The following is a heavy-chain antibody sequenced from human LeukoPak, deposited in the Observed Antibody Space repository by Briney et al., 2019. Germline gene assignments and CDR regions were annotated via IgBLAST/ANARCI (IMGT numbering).Heavy chain of an antibody. CDR2: INPDGSST. V-gene: IGHV3-74*01. CDR1: GFTFNSYW. CDR3: ATKADFWSGYDY. Sequence: GGSLRLSCAASGFTFNSYWMHWVRQAPGKGLVWVSRINPDGSSTSYADSVKGRFSISRDNAKNTLYLVMNSLRAEDTALYYCATKADFWSGYDYWGQGTLVTVSS. J-gene: IGHJ4*02. D-gene: IGHD3-3*01.